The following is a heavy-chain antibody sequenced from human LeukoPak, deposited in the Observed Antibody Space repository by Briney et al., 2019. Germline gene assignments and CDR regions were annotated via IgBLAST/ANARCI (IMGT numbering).Heavy chain of an antibody. J-gene: IGHJ4*02. D-gene: IGHD3-22*01. CDR2: ISYDGGNK. CDR3: AKDSRSTYYSYSSSLSASFDY. CDR1: GFTFSSYA. V-gene: IGHV3-30-3*01. Sequence: GGSLRLSCAASGFTFSSYAMHWVRQAPGKGLEWVSVISYDGGNKYYADSVKGRFTISRDNSKSTLYLQMNSLRPEDTAVYYCAKDSRSTYYSYSSSLSASFDYCGQGTLVTVSS.